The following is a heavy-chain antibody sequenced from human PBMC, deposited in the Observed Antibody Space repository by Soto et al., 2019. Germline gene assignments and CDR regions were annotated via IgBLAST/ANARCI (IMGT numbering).Heavy chain of an antibody. CDR2: ISSSSSYI. J-gene: IGHJ3*02. D-gene: IGHD2-8*01. V-gene: IGHV3-21*01. CDR1: GFTFSSYS. Sequence: PGGSLRLSCAASGFTFSSYSMNWVRQAPGKGLEWVSSISSSSSYIYYADSVKGRFTISRDNAKNSLYLQMNSLRAEDTAVYYCARDYCTNGVCYPPDAFDIWGQGTMVTVSS. CDR3: ARDYCTNGVCYPPDAFDI.